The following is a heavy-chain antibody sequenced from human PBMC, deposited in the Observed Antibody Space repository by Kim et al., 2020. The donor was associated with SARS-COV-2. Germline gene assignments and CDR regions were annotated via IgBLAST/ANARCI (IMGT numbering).Heavy chain of an antibody. CDR2: IYYSGST. Sequence: ETLSLTCTVSDGSISSYYWSWIRQPPGKGLEWIGYIYYSGSTSYNPSLKSRVTMSVDTSKNQFSLKLSSVTAADTAVYYCARAVSRYGSGTPRFFDYWGQGTLVTVSS. CDR1: DGSISSYY. J-gene: IGHJ4*02. V-gene: IGHV4-59*13. D-gene: IGHD3-10*01. CDR3: ARAVSRYGSGTPRFFDY.